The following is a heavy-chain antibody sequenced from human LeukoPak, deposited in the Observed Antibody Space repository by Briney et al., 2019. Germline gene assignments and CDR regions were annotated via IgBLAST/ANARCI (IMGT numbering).Heavy chain of an antibody. CDR1: GGSISSSSYY. J-gene: IGHJ5*02. CDR2: IYYSGST. CDR3: ARHLGDVVVVPAAKNWFDP. D-gene: IGHD2-2*01. Sequence: KPSETLSLTCTVSGGSISSSSYYWGWIRQPPGKGLEWIGSIYYSGSTYYNPSLKSRVTISVATSKDQFSLKLSSVTAADTAVYYCARHLGDVVVVPAAKNWFDPWGQGTLVTVSS. V-gene: IGHV4-39*01.